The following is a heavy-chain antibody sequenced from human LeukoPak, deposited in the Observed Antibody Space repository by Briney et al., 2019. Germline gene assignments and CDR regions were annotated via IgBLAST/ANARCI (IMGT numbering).Heavy chain of an antibody. Sequence: SETLSLTCNVSGGSVSRGGYYWSWIRQHPGKGLEWIGYIYNSGRPYYHPSLKSRVIISADTSKNQFSLKLSSVTAADTAVYYCARVPRYCSSTSCFYYYYYGMDVWGQGTTVTVSS. D-gene: IGHD2-2*01. V-gene: IGHV4-31*03. CDR3: ARVPRYCSSTSCFYYYYYGMDV. J-gene: IGHJ6*02. CDR2: IYNSGRP. CDR1: GGSVSRGGYY.